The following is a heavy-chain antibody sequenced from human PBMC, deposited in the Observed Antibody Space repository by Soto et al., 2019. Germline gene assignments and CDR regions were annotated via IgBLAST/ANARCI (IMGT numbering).Heavy chain of an antibody. CDR1: RYTFTSYW. D-gene: IGHD2-8*01. CDR2: IYPGDSDI. J-gene: IGHJ4*02. Sequence: GAYVKISCXPSRYTFTSYWLGWVRQMSGKGLEWMGIIYPGDSDIRYSPSFQVQVTISADKSISTAYLQWSSLKASDTAMYYCPRTFRADCTNGVCYPDYWGQGTLVTVS. CDR3: PRTFRADCTNGVCYPDY. V-gene: IGHV5-51*01.